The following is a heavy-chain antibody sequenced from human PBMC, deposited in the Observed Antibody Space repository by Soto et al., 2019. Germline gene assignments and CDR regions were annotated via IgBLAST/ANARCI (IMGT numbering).Heavy chain of an antibody. D-gene: IGHD3-22*01. V-gene: IGHV4-31*03. J-gene: IGHJ3*02. CDR3: ARTPLSSSGYYYAHDAFDI. CDR2: IYYSGST. Sequence: KSSETLSLTCTVSGGSISSGGYYWSWIRQHPGKGLEWIGYIYYSGSTYYNPSLKSRVTISVDTSKNQFSLKLSSVTAADTAVYYCARTPLSSSGYYYAHDAFDIWGQGTMVTVSS. CDR1: GGSISSGGYY.